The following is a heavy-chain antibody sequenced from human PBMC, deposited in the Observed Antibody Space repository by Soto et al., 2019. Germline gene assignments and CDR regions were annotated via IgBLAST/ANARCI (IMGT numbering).Heavy chain of an antibody. Sequence: PGGSLRLSFAASGFSFSSYDISWVRQAPGKGLEWVSSLNTTGGNTYYADSVKGRFTISRDNSRNTVYLQMDSLRAEDTALYYCVKPGRLTRKPGNTYYFNXWGQGTLVTVSX. D-gene: IGHD1-1*01. V-gene: IGHV3-23*01. CDR1: GFSFSSYD. CDR2: LNTTGGNT. J-gene: IGHJ4*02. CDR3: VKPGRLTRKPGNTYYFNX.